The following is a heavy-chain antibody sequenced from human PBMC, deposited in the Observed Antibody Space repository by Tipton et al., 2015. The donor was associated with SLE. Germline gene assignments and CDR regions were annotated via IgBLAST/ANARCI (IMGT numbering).Heavy chain of an antibody. CDR2: INHSGST. D-gene: IGHD2-2*01. CDR1: GGSFSGYY. V-gene: IGHV4-34*01. J-gene: IGHJ6*02. Sequence: TLSLTCAVYGGSFSGYYWSWIRQPPGKGLEWIGEINHSGSTKYNPSLKSRVTISVDTSKNQFSLKLSSVTAADTAVYYCARRLWYCSSTSCHGYYYGMDVWGQGTTVTVSS. CDR3: ARRLWYCSSTSCHGYYYGMDV.